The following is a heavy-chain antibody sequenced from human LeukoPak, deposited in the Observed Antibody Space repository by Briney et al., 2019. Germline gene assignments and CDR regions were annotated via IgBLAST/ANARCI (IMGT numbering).Heavy chain of an antibody. CDR2: IHHTGNT. J-gene: IGHJ4*02. CDR1: GGCISSGAYY. V-gene: IGHV4-31*03. CDR3: ARDLSGYGASDY. D-gene: IGHD3-22*01. Sequence: PSETLSLTCTVSGGCISSGAYYWSWIRQFPGRGLEWIAYIHHTGNTYYNPSLKSRLTISLDTSNNQFSLKLSSVTAADTAVYYCARDLSGYGASDYWGQRTLVTVSS.